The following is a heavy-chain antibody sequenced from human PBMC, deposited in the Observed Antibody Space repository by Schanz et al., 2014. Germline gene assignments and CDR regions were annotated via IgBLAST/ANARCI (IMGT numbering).Heavy chain of an antibody. CDR1: GYTFTAYF. Sequence: QVLLVQSGAEVKQPGASVKVSCKASGYTFTAYFIHWVRQAPGQGLEWMATINPSGGSTSFAQKFQGRVTMTRATSTSTVNMDLSSLGSEDTAVYYCARGSCSNSGCFDAFDVWGQGTMVTVSS. CDR2: INPSGGST. V-gene: IGHV1-46*01. J-gene: IGHJ3*01. D-gene: IGHD2-2*01. CDR3: ARGSCSNSGCFDAFDV.